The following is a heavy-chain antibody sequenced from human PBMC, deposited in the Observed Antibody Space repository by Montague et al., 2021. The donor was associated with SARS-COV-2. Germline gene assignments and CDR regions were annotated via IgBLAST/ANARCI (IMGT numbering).Heavy chain of an antibody. Sequence: SETLSLTCAVYGGSLSGSYWSWIRQPPGKGLELIGEINHSGVTNYNPSLKSRVTISMDTSKNQFSLNVNSVSAADTAVYYCARALFSRRGVYITTYYYSYYMDAWGTGTMVTVSS. CDR2: INHSGVT. D-gene: IGHD3-10*01. CDR1: GGSLSGSY. CDR3: ARALFSRRGVYITTYYYSYYMDA. J-gene: IGHJ6*03. V-gene: IGHV4-34*01.